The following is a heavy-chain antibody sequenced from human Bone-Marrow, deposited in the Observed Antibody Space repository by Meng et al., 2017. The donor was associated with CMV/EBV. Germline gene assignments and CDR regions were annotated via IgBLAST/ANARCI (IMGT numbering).Heavy chain of an antibody. CDR3: AREAAAGRKGPYSDMDV. CDR1: GYTFTDYY. J-gene: IGHJ6*02. CDR2: INPNSGGT. V-gene: IGHV1-2*02. D-gene: IGHD6-13*01. Sequence: ASVKVSCKASGYTFTDYYIHWVRQAPGQGLEWMGWINPNSGGTNYAQKFQGRVTMTRDTSISTAYMELSRLGSDDTAMYYCAREAAAGRKGPYSDMDVWGQGPTVTVSS.